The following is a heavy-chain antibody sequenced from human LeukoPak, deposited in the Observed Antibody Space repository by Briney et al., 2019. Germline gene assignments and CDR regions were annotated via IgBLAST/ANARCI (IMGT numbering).Heavy chain of an antibody. J-gene: IGHJ6*03. Sequence: PSETLSLTCTVSVYSISSGYYWGWIRQPPGKGLEWIRSIYHSGSTYYNPSLKSRVTISVDTSKNQFSLKLSSVTAADTAVYYCARAVSSIAAPPTPLYYYYYYMDVWGKGTTVTVSS. CDR3: ARAVSSIAAPPTPLYYYYYYMDV. V-gene: IGHV4-38-2*02. CDR2: IYHSGST. CDR1: VYSISSGYY. D-gene: IGHD6-6*01.